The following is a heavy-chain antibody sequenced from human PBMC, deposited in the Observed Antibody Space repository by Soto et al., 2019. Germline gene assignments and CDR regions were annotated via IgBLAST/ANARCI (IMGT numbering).Heavy chain of an antibody. V-gene: IGHV4-61*01. J-gene: IGHJ6*02. CDR2: IYYSGST. D-gene: IGHD6-19*01. CDR1: GGSVSSGSYY. Sequence: SETLSLTCTVSGGSVSSGSYYWSWIRQPPGKGLEWIGYIYYSGSTNYNPSLKSRVTISVDTSKNQFSLKLSSVTAADTAVYYCARDQSSDGMDVWGQGTTVTV. CDR3: ARDQSSDGMDV.